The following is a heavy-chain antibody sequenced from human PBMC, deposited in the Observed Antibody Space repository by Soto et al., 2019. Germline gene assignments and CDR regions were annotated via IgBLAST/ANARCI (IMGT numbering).Heavy chain of an antibody. CDR3: ARVYCSGGSCYSFDP. CDR2: IIPIFGTA. CDR1: VGTFSSYA. V-gene: IGHV1-69*01. Sequence: QVQLVQSGAEVKKPGSSVKVSCKASVGTFSSYAISWVRQAPGQGLEWMGGIIPIFGTANYAQKLQGRVTITADESTSTAYMELSSLRSEDTAVYYCARVYCSGGSCYSFDPWGQGTLVTVSS. J-gene: IGHJ5*02. D-gene: IGHD2-15*01.